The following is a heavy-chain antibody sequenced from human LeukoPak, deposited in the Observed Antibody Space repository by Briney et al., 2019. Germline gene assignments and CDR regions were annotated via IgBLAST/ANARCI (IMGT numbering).Heavy chain of an antibody. Sequence: SETLSLTCAVYGGSFSGYYWSWIRQPPGKGLEWIGEINHSGSTNYNPSLKSRVTISVDTSKNQFSLKLSSVTAADTAVYYCARGRRRDGYNDYWGQGTLVTVSS. D-gene: IGHD5-24*01. V-gene: IGHV4-34*01. J-gene: IGHJ4*02. CDR2: INHSGST. CDR3: ARGRRRDGYNDY. CDR1: GGSFSGYY.